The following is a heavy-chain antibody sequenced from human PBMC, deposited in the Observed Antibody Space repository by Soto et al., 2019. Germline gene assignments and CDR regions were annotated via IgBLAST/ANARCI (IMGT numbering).Heavy chain of an antibody. CDR1: GYSFTRYW. CDR3: ARHFSTGRRGSDYYYGMDV. J-gene: IGHJ6*02. Sequence: GESLKISCKGSGYSFTRYWISWVREMPGKGLEWMGRIDPSDSYTNYSPSFQGHVTISADKSISTAYLQWSSLKASDTAMYYCARHFSTGRRGSDYYYGMDVWGQGTTVTVSS. V-gene: IGHV5-10-1*01. CDR2: IDPSDSYT. D-gene: IGHD3-9*01.